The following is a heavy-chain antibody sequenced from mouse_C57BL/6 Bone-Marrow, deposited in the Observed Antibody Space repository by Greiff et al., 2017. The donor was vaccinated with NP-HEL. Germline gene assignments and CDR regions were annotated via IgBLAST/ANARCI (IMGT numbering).Heavy chain of an antibody. Sequence: EVKLMESGGDLVKPGGSLKLSCAASGFTFSSYGMSWVRQTPDKRLEWVATISSGGSYTYYPDSVKGRFTISRDNAKNTLYLQMSSLKSEDTAMYYCAREGQLRDYWGQGTTLTVSS. CDR1: GFTFSSYG. CDR2: ISSGGSYT. CDR3: AREGQLRDY. V-gene: IGHV5-6*01. D-gene: IGHD3-2*02. J-gene: IGHJ2*01.